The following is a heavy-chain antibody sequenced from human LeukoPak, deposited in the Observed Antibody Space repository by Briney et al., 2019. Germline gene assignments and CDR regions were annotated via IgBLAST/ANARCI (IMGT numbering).Heavy chain of an antibody. D-gene: IGHD2-2*01. CDR1: GGTFSSYA. V-gene: IGHV1-69*13. CDR2: IIPIFGTA. CDR3: ARDLEKDIVVVPAEYYYGMDV. J-gene: IGHJ6*02. Sequence: SVKVSYKASGGTFSSYAISWVRQAPGQGLEWMGGIIPIFGTANYAQKFQGRVTITADESTSTAYMELSSLRSEDTAVYYCARDLEKDIVVVPAEYYYGMDVWGQGTTVTVSS.